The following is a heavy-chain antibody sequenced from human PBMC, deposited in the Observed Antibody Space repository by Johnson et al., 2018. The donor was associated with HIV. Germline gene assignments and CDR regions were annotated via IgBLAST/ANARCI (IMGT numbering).Heavy chain of an antibody. CDR2: ISYDGTKK. J-gene: IGHJ3*02. D-gene: IGHD1-26*01. Sequence: QVQLVESGGGVVQPRRSLRLSCAASGFAFSGYALHWVRQAPGKGLEWVAVISYDGTKKDYGGSVKGRFTISRDNSKNTLYLQMNNLRVEDMAMYYCARDAQEWELWGDGAFDIWGQGTMVTVSS. CDR1: GFAFSGYA. CDR3: ARDAQEWELWGDGAFDI. V-gene: IGHV3-30*04.